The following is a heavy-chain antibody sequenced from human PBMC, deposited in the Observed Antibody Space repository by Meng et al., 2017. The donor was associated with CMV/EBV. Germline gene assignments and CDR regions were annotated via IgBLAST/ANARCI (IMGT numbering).Heavy chain of an antibody. D-gene: IGHD3-3*01. V-gene: IGHV4-59*01. CDR1: GGSISSYY. CDR3: ARVGGHYDFWSGYAQLGYFDY. CDR2: IYYSGST. Sequence: SETLSLTCTVSGGSISSYYWSWIRQPPGKGLEWIGYIYYSGSTNYNPSLKSRVTISVDTFKNQFSLKLSSVTAADTAVYYCARVGGHYDFWSGYAQLGYFDYWGQGTLVTVSS. J-gene: IGHJ4*02.